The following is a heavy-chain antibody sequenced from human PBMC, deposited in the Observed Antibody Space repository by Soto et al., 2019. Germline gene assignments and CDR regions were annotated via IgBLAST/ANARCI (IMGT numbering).Heavy chain of an antibody. J-gene: IGHJ6*03. V-gene: IGHV4-34*01. D-gene: IGHD3-10*01. CDR3: ARGLMIRGSGSYYKRDYYYYMDV. CDR1: GGSFSGYY. Sequence: SETLSLTCAVYGGSFSGYYWSWIRQPPGKGLEWIGEINHSGSTNYNPSLKSRVTISVDTSKNQFSLKLSSVTAADTAVYYCARGLMIRGSGSYYKRDYYYYMDVWGKGTTVTVSS. CDR2: INHSGST.